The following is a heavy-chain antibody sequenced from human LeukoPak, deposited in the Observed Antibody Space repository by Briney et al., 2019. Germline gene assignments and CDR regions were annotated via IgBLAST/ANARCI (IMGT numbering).Heavy chain of an antibody. CDR3: ARGVGTHDY. CDR2: INHSGST. CDR1: GGSFSGYY. D-gene: IGHD3-10*01. J-gene: IGHJ4*02. V-gene: IGHV4-34*01. Sequence: SETLSLTCAVYGGSFSGYYWSWIRQPPGKGLEWIGEINHSGSTNYNPSLKSRVTISVDTSKNQFSLKLSSVTAADTVVYYCARGVGTHDYWGQGTLVTVSS.